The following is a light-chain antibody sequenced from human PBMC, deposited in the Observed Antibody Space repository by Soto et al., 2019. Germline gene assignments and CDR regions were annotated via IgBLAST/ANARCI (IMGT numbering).Light chain of an antibody. Sequence: DIQITHSPSSLSASVGDRVTITCQSSQDIGNYLNWYQQKPGKAPKVLISLASYLETGVPSRFSGGGSGTDFTLTISSLQPEDFATYYCQQFDDLPRTLGGGTKVDIK. CDR2: LAS. CDR1: QDIGNY. V-gene: IGKV1-33*01. CDR3: QQFDDLPRT. J-gene: IGKJ4*01.